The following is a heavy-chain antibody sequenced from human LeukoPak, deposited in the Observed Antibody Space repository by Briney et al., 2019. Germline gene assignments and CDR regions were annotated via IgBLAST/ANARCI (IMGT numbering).Heavy chain of an antibody. CDR3: TRDAGTYGVK. Sequence: GGSLRLSCSASGFTFSSYNMNWVRQAPGKGLEWVSSITASGSYIYSADSVKGRFTISRDSAKNSLYLQMNSLRVEDTAVYYCTRDAGTYGVKWGRGTLVTVSS. J-gene: IGHJ4*02. CDR1: GFTFSSYN. D-gene: IGHD3-10*01. CDR2: ITASGSYI. V-gene: IGHV3-21*01.